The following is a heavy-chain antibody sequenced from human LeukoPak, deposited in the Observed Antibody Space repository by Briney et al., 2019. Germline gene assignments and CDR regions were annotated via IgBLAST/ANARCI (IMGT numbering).Heavy chain of an antibody. D-gene: IGHD3-10*01. CDR3: ARGLREHMVRRLGRHFDY. CDR2: INHSGST. CDR1: GGSFSGYY. J-gene: IGHJ4*02. Sequence: SETLSLTCAVYGGSFSGYYWSWIRQPPGKGLEWIGEINHSGSTNYNPSLKSRVTISVDTSKNQFSLKLSSVTAADTAVYYCARGLREHMVRRLGRHFDYWGQGTLVTVSS. V-gene: IGHV4-34*01.